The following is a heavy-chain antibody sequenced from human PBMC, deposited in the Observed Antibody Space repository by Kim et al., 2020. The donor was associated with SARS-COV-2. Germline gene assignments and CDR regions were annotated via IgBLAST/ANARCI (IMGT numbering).Heavy chain of an antibody. D-gene: IGHD5-12*01. J-gene: IGHJ5*02. CDR2: IYYSGST. CDR1: GGSISSGGYY. V-gene: IGHV4-31*03. Sequence: SETLSLTCTVSGGSISSGGYYWSWIRQHPGKGLEWFGDIYYSGSTYYNPSLKSRVTISVDTSKNQFSLKLSSVTAADTAVYYWATLGGGYSGYDHNPWGQGTLFTVSS. CDR3: ATLGGGYSGYDHNP.